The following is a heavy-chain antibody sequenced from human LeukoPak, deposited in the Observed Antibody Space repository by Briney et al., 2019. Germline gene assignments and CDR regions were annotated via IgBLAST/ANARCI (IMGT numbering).Heavy chain of an antibody. CDR3: ARDVYYYGSGSYYNPLGY. CDR1: GYTFTSYY. V-gene: IGHV1-46*01. J-gene: IGHJ4*02. Sequence: RASVKVSCKASGYTFTSYYMHWVRQAPGQGLEWMGITNPSGGSTSYAQKFQGRVTMTRDTSTSTVYMELSSLRSEDTAVYYCARDVYYYGSGSYYNPLGYWGQGTLVTVSS. D-gene: IGHD3-10*01. CDR2: TNPSGGST.